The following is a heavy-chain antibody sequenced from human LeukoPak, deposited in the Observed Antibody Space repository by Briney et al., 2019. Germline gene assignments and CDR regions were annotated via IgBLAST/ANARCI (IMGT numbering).Heavy chain of an antibody. Sequence: GGSLRLSCAASGFTFSSYAMSWVRQAPGKGLEWVSGITGSGGSTCYADPVKGRFTISRDNSKNTLSLQMNSLRAEDTAVYYCAKSRSSGSCIDYWGQGTLVTVSS. V-gene: IGHV3-23*01. CDR1: GFTFSSYA. D-gene: IGHD3-10*01. J-gene: IGHJ4*02. CDR3: AKSRSSGSCIDY. CDR2: ITGSGGST.